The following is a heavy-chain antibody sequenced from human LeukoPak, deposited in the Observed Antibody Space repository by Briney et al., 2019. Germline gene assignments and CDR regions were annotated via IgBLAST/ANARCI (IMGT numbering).Heavy chain of an antibody. Sequence: GESLKISCKGSGYGFTSYWIGWVRQMPGKGLEWMGIIYPGDSDTRYSPSFQGQVTISADKSISTAYLQWSSLKASDTAMYYCARPTYCGGDCYPDWYFDLWGRGTLVTVSS. CDR3: ARPTYCGGDCYPDWYFDL. CDR2: IYPGDSDT. J-gene: IGHJ2*01. CDR1: GYGFTSYW. V-gene: IGHV5-51*01. D-gene: IGHD2-21*02.